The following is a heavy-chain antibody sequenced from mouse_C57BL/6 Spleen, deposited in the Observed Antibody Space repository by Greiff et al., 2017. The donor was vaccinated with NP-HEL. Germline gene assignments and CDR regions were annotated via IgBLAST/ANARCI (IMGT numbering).Heavy chain of an antibody. CDR1: GFTFSDYG. V-gene: IGHV5-17*01. CDR2: ISSGSSTI. CDR3: VRGYDYEGDY. J-gene: IGHJ4*01. Sequence: DVHLVESGGGLVKPGGSLKLSCAASGFTFSDYGMHWVRQAPEKGLEWVAYISSGSSTIYYADTVKGRFTISRDNAKNTLFLQMTSLRSEDTAMYYGVRGYDYEGDYWGQGTSVTVSS. D-gene: IGHD2-4*01.